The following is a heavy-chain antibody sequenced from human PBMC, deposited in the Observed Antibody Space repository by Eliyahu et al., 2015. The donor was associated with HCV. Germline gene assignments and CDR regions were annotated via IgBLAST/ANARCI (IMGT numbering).Heavy chain of an antibody. CDR3: AKPLYDFWGGPCDY. D-gene: IGHD3-3*01. Sequence: EVQLLESGGGLVQPGGSLRLSCAASGFTFGSYAMXWVRQAPGKGLEXVSGITGSGGRTYYADSVKGRFTISRDNFKNTLYLQMNSLRAEDTAVYYCAKPLYDFWGGPCDYWGQGTLVTVSS. CDR2: ITGSGGRT. V-gene: IGHV3-23*01. CDR1: GFTFGSYA. J-gene: IGHJ4*02.